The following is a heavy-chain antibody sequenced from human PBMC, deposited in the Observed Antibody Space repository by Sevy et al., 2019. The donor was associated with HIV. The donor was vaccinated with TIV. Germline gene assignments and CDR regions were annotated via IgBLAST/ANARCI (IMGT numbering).Heavy chain of an antibody. V-gene: IGHV3-15*01. CDR2: FKSKTDGGTT. CDR1: GFTFSNVW. J-gene: IGHJ1*01. D-gene: IGHD3-16*01. CDR3: TTGGSLFQH. Sequence: GGSLRLSCVASGFTFSNVWMSWVRQSPGKGLEWVGHFKSKTDGGTTDYAAPVRGRFTISRDDSKNTLYLQMNSLKTEDTAVYYCTTGGSLFQHWGQGTLVTVSS.